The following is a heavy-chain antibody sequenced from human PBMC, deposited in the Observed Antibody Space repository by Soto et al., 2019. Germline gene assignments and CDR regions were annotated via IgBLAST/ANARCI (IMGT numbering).Heavy chain of an antibody. J-gene: IGHJ6*02. V-gene: IGHV3-30-3*01. CDR2: ISYDGSNK. D-gene: IGHD2-2*01. CDR1: GFTFSSYA. CDR3: ARDSNQLPSGAYYYYGMDV. Sequence: GGSLRLSCAASGFTFSSYAMHWVRQAPGKGLEWVAVISYDGSNKYYADSVKGRFTISRDNSKNTLYLQMNSLRAEDTAVYYCARDSNQLPSGAYYYYGMDVWGQGTTVTVSS.